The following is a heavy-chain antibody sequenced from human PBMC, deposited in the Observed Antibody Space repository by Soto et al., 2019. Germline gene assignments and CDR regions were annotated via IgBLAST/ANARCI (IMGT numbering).Heavy chain of an antibody. J-gene: IGHJ4*02. Sequence: PEKLRHTCAVSGGILRGYYWSWIRQPPGKGMEWIGEINHSGRTNYNPSLKSRVTISVDTSKNQFSLKLSSVTAADTAVYYWSSLDSSGDYYGDYLAYWGQGTLVPGSS. V-gene: IGHV4-34*01. D-gene: IGHD3-22*01. CDR3: SSLDSSGDYYGDYLAY. CDR1: GGILRGYY. CDR2: INHSGRT.